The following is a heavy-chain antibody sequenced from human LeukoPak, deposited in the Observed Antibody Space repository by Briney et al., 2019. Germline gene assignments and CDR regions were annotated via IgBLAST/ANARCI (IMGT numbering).Heavy chain of an antibody. CDR2: IYHSGST. V-gene: IGHV4-4*02. CDR1: GGSISSSDW. D-gene: IGHD5-12*01. J-gene: IGHJ4*02. CDR3: ARDKGTATSFFDY. Sequence: ASGTLSLTCAVSGGSISSSDWWIWVRQPPGKGLEWIGEIYHSGSTNYSPSLKSRVTISVDTSKNQFSLKLSSVTAADTAVYYCARDKGTATSFFDYWGQGTLVTVSS.